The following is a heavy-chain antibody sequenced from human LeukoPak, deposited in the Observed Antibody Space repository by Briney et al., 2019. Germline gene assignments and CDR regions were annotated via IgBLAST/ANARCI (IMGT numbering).Heavy chain of an antibody. D-gene: IGHD4-23*01. CDR1: GYTFTGYY. Sequence: ASVKVPCKASGYTFTGYYMHWVRQAPGQGLEWMGWINPNSGGTNYAQKFQGRVTMTRDTSISTAYMELSRLRSDDTAVYYCARVPHDYGGNGWFDPWGQGTLVTVSS. V-gene: IGHV1-2*02. CDR2: INPNSGGT. J-gene: IGHJ5*02. CDR3: ARVPHDYGGNGWFDP.